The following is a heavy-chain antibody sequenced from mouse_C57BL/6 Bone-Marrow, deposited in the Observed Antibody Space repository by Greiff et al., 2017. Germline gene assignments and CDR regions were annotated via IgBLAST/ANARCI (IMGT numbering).Heavy chain of an antibody. V-gene: IGHV1-64*01. CDR2: IHPNSGST. CDR1: GYTFTSYW. CDR3: ARWRWLLRVFCYAMDY. Sequence: QVQLKQPGAELVKPGASVTLSCKASGYTFTSYWMHWVKQRPGQGLEWIGMIHPNSGSTNYNEKFKSKATLTVDKSSSTAYMQLSSLTSEDSAVYDCARWRWLLRVFCYAMDYWGQGTSVTVSS. J-gene: IGHJ4*01. D-gene: IGHD2-3*01.